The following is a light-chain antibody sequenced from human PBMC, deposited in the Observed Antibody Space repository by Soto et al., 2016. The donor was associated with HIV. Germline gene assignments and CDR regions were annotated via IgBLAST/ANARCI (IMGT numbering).Light chain of an antibody. J-gene: IGKJ4*01. Sequence: DIQMTQSPSTLSASVGDRVTITCRASQDITTWLAWYQQKPGKPPNLLIYKASNLQNGVPSRFSGSGSGTEFTLSINSLQPDDFATYFCQQYKTYPLTFGGGTKVEIK. CDR1: QDITTW. CDR2: KAS. V-gene: IGKV1-5*03. CDR3: QQYKTYPLT.